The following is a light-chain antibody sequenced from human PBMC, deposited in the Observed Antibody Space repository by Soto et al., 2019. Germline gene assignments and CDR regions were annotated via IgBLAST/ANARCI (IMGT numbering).Light chain of an antibody. CDR1: QSVSSS. CDR3: QQYNNWPLT. Sequence: EIVMTQSPATLSVSPGERATLSCRASQSVSSSLTWYQQKPGQAPRLLIYGISTRATGLPGRFSVSGSGTEFTLIISSLQSEDLAVYYCQQYNNWPLTFGGGTKVEIK. J-gene: IGKJ4*01. CDR2: GIS. V-gene: IGKV3-15*01.